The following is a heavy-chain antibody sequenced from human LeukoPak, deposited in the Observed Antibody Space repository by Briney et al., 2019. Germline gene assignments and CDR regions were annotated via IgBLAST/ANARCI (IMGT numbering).Heavy chain of an antibody. CDR1: GFTFSDYY. D-gene: IGHD6-19*01. V-gene: IGHV3-11*01. J-gene: IGHJ4*02. Sequence: PGGSLGLSCAASGFTFSDYYMSWIRQAPGKGLEWVSYISSSGSTIYYADSVKGRFTISRDNAKNSLYLQMNSLRAEDTAVYYCASNKYSSGWYEDYWGQGTLVTVSS. CDR3: ASNKYSSGWYEDY. CDR2: ISSSGSTI.